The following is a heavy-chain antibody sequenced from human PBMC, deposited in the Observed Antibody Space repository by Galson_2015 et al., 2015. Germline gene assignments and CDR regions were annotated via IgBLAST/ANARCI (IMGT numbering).Heavy chain of an antibody. D-gene: IGHD2-15*01. CDR3: AREGEGVLYCSGGSCYWLDWGYDC. J-gene: IGHJ4*02. V-gene: IGHV3-7*03. CDR1: GFTFSSYW. CDR2: INQDGSEE. Sequence: SLRLSCAASGFTFSSYWMSWVRQAPGKGLEWVANINQDGSEEYYVDSVKGRFTISRDNAKNSLYLQMYSLRAEDTDVYYCAREGEGVLYCSGGSCYWLDWGYDCWGQGTLVAVSS.